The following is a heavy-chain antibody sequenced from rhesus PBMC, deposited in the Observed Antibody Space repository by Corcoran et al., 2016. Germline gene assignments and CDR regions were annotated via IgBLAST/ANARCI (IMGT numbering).Heavy chain of an antibody. Sequence: QVQLQESGPGLVKPSETLSLTCTVSGGSISGYYWNWIRQIPGKGLEWIANIHGSGTTTNYKPSLKSRGTLSVDTSKNQFSLKLTSVTAADTAVYYCARQTSGWAVTDVWGPGVLVTVSS. CDR3: ARQTSGWAVTDV. D-gene: IGHD6-31*01. J-gene: IGHJ5-1*01. CDR1: GGSISGYY. V-gene: IGHV4S11*01. CDR2: IHGSGTTT.